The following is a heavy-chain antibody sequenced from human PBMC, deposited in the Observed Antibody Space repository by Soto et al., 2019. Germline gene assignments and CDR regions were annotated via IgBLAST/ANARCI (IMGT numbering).Heavy chain of an antibody. D-gene: IGHD3-3*01. Sequence: PGGSLRLSCAASGFIFSSSGMHWVRQAPGKGLEWVAVIWYDGSNKNYADSVKGRFTISRDNSKSTVDLQMNSLRAEDTAVYYCARELIFGVVEPYYYYMDVWGKGTTVTVSS. CDR1: GFIFSSSG. CDR3: ARELIFGVVEPYYYYMDV. V-gene: IGHV3-33*01. J-gene: IGHJ6*03. CDR2: IWYDGSNK.